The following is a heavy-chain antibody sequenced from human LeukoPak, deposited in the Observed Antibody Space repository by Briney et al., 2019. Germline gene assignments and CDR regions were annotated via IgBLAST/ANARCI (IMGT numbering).Heavy chain of an antibody. CDR2: TSSSDSGT. CDR3: AKDGYCSSTSCLFALIDY. V-gene: IGHV3-23*01. CDR1: GFSLSSYA. D-gene: IGHD2-2*01. J-gene: IGHJ4*02. Sequence: GGSLRLSCAASGFSLSSYAMSWVRQAPGKGLEWVSATSSSDSGTYYADPVRSRFTISRDNSKNTLYLHMKSLRAEDAAVYYCAKDGYCSSTSCLFALIDYWGQGTLVTVSS.